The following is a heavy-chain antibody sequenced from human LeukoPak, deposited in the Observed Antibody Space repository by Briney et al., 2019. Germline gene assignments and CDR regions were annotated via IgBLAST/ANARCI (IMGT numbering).Heavy chain of an antibody. V-gene: IGHV3-30*04. CDR1: GFTFGSYA. D-gene: IGHD3-22*01. CDR3: AREEGGYDSSGYAFDI. CDR2: ISYDGSNK. Sequence: GGSLRLSCAASGFTFGSYAMHWVRQAPGKGLEWVAVISYDGSNKYYADSVKGRFTISRDNSKNTLYLQMNSLRAEDTAVYYCAREEGGYDSSGYAFDIWGQGTMVTVSS. J-gene: IGHJ3*02.